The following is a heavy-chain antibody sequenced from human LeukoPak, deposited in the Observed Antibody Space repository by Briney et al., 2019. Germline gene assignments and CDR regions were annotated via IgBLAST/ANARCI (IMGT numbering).Heavy chain of an antibody. D-gene: IGHD3-22*01. CDR1: GYTFTSYY. CDR2: INPSGGST. J-gene: IGHJ4*02. CDR3: AREGHADYYDSSGYPGPYFDY. Sequence: ASVKVSCKASGYTFTSYYMHWVRQAPGQGLEWMGIINPSGGSTSYAQKFQGRVTMTRDMSTSTVYMELSSLRSEDTAVYYCAREGHADYYDSSGYPGPYFDYWGQGTLITVSS. V-gene: IGHV1-46*01.